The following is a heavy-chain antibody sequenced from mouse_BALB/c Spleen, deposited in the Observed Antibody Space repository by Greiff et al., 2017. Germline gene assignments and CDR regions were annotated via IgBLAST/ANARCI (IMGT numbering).Heavy chain of an antibody. Sequence: VQLKESGAELVKPGASVKLSCTASGFNIKDTYMHWVKQRPEQGLEWIGRIDPANGNTKYDPKFQGKATITADTSSNTAYLQLSSLTSEDTAVYYCARSLRNYYGSSYAMDYWGQGTSVTVSS. CDR2: IDPANGNT. J-gene: IGHJ4*01. CDR3: ARSLRNYYGSSYAMDY. D-gene: IGHD1-1*01. V-gene: IGHV14-3*02. CDR1: GFNIKDTY.